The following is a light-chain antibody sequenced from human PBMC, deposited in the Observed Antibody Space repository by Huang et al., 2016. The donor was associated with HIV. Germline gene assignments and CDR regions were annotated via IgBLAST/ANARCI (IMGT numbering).Light chain of an antibody. CDR2: SAS. Sequence: IQMTQSPTSLSASVGDRVFISCRTSQSVGTYLNWYQQKPGKAPKLLISSASTLHTGVPSRFSGGGSGTVFTLAIRGPQLDDFATYFCQQSFGALSSFGPGTRL. J-gene: IGKJ5*01. V-gene: IGKV1-39*01. CDR1: QSVGTY. CDR3: QQSFGALSS.